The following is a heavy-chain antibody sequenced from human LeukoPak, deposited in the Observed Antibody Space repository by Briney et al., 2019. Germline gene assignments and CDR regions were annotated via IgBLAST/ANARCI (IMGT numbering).Heavy chain of an antibody. J-gene: IGHJ4*02. Sequence: ASVKVSCKASGYTFTSYGISWVRQAPGQGLEWMGWISAYNGNTNYAQKLQGRVTMTTDTSTSTAYMELRSLRSDDTAVYYCARDALGSGWYGGFDYWGQGTLVTVSS. CDR1: GYTFTSYG. CDR2: ISAYNGNT. V-gene: IGHV1-18*01. CDR3: ARDALGSGWYGGFDY. D-gene: IGHD6-19*01.